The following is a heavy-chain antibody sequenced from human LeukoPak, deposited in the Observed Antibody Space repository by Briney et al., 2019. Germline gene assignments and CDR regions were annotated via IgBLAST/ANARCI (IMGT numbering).Heavy chain of an antibody. D-gene: IGHD6-6*01. V-gene: IGHV4-39*07. CDR3: AREYSSSFDY. CDR1: GGSLSSSSYY. CDR2: IYYSGST. J-gene: IGHJ4*02. Sequence: SETLSLTFIVSGGSLSSSSYYWGWIRQPPGKGLEWIGSIYYSGSTNYNPSLKSRVTISVDTSKNQFSLKLSSVTAADTAVYYCAREYSSSFDYWGQGTLVTVSS.